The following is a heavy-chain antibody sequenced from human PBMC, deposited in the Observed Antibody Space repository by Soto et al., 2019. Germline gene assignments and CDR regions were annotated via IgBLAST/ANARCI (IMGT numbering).Heavy chain of an antibody. CDR3: APLSVSLSGPYGIHV. Sequence: SETLSLTCTVSGGSISSGDYYWSWIRQPPGKGLEWIGYIYYSGSTYYNPSLKSRVTISVDTSKNQFSVRLNSVTASDTAVYYCAPLSVSLSGPYGIHVWGPGTTVTVSS. V-gene: IGHV4-30-4*01. D-gene: IGHD2-15*01. CDR1: GGSISSGDYY. CDR2: IYYSGST. J-gene: IGHJ6*02.